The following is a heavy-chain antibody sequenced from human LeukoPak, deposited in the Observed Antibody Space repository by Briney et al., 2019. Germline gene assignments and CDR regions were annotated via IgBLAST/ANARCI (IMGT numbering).Heavy chain of an antibody. J-gene: IGHJ3*02. CDR2: ISSSSSTI. V-gene: IGHV3-48*01. CDR3: ARGAPLRFWSGPTSPPDAFDI. D-gene: IGHD3-3*01. Sequence: PGGSLRLSCAASGFTFSSYSMNWVRQAPGKGLEWVSYISSSSSTIYYADSVKGRFTISRDNAKNSLYLQMSSLRAEDTAVYYCARGAPLRFWSGPTSPPDAFDIWGQGTMVTVSS. CDR1: GFTFSSYS.